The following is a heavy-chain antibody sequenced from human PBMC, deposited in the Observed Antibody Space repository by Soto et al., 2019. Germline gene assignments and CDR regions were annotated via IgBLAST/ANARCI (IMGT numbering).Heavy chain of an antibody. J-gene: IGHJ4*02. CDR3: ARPLGYCSSTICSPIDY. CDR1: GYSFTTYW. D-gene: IGHD2-2*01. CDR2: IYPGDSDP. V-gene: IGHV5-51*01. Sequence: GESLKISCKGSGYSFTTYWIGWVRQMPGKGLEWMGIIYPGDSDPIYSPSFQGQVTISVDKSISTAYLQWSSLKAPDTAMYYCARPLGYCSSTICSPIDYWGQGTLVTVSS.